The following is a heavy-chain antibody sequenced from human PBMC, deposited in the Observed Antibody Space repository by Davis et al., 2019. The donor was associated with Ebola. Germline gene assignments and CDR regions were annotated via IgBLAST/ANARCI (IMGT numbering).Heavy chain of an antibody. CDR1: GFTFSSYS. V-gene: IGHV3-21*01. CDR3: ARDYCTGGVCYVSWFDP. CDR2: ISSSSSYI. D-gene: IGHD2-8*02. Sequence: GESLKISCAASGFTFSSYSMNWVRQAPEKGLEWVSSISSSSSYIYYADSVKGRFTISRDNAKNSLYLQMNSLRAEDTAVYYCARDYCTGGVCYVSWFDPWGQGTLVTVSS. J-gene: IGHJ5*02.